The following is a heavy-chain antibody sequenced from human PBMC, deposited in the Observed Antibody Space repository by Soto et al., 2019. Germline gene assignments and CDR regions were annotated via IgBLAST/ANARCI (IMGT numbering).Heavy chain of an antibody. V-gene: IGHV3-64*01. CDR1: GFTFSSYA. D-gene: IGHD2-15*01. CDR2: ISSNGGST. J-gene: IGHJ4*02. CDR3: ARDDGYCSCGSCYSGGFDY. Sequence: EVQLVESGGGLVQPGGSLRHSCAASGFTFSSYAMHWVRQAPGKGLEYVSAISSNGGSTYYANSVKGRFTISRDNSKNTLYLQMGSLRAEDMAVYYCARDDGYCSCGSCYSGGFDYWGQGTLVTVSS.